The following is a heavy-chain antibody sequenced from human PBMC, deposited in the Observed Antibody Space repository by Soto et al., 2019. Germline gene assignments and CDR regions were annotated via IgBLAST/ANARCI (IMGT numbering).Heavy chain of an antibody. CDR3: ARTPRREYDAFDI. D-gene: IGHD1-1*01. CDR1: GFTFSSYG. CDR2: IWYDGSNK. Sequence: QVQLVESGGGVVQPGRSLRLSCAASGFTFSSYGMHWVRQAPGKGLEWVAVIWYDGSNKYYADSVKGRFTISRDNSKNTLYLQMTSLRAEDTAVYYCARTPRREYDAFDIWGQGTMVTVSS. J-gene: IGHJ3*02. V-gene: IGHV3-33*01.